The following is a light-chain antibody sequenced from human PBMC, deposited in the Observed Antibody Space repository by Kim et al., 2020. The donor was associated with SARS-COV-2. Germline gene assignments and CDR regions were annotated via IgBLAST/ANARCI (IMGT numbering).Light chain of an antibody. CDR3: NSRDSSGNHVV. Sequence: SSELTQDLAVSVALGQTVRITCQGDSLRSYYASWYQQKPGQAPVLVIYGKNNRPSGIPDRFSGSSSGNTASLTITGAQAEDEAAYYCNSRDSSGNHVVFG. V-gene: IGLV3-19*01. CDR1: SLRSYY. CDR2: GKN. J-gene: IGLJ2*01.